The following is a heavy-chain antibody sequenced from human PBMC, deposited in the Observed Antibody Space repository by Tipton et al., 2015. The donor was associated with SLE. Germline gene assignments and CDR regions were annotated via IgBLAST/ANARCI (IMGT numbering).Heavy chain of an antibody. Sequence: QVQLVQSGAEVKKPGASVKVSCKASGYTFTSYDINWVRQATGQGLEWMGWMNPNNGNTGYAQKFQGRVTMTRNTSISTAYMELSSLRSEDTAVYYCARVKDYYDSSGYSGRAFDIWGQGTMVTVSS. D-gene: IGHD3-22*01. V-gene: IGHV1-8*01. CDR2: MNPNNGNT. CDR3: ARVKDYYDSSGYSGRAFDI. J-gene: IGHJ3*02. CDR1: GYTFTSYD.